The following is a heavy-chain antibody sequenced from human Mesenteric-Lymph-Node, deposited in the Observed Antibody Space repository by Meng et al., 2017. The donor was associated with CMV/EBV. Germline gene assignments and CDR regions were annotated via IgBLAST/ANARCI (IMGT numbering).Heavy chain of an antibody. CDR1: GVG. Sequence: GVGVGWIRQPPGKALEWLALIYWNDDKRYSPSLKSRLTITKDTSKNQVVLTMTNMDPVDTATYYCAHSATSGGNYYDSSGYTYYFDYWGQGTLVTVSS. D-gene: IGHD3-22*01. CDR3: AHSATSGGNYYDSSGYTYYFDY. J-gene: IGHJ4*02. V-gene: IGHV2-5*01. CDR2: IYWNDDK.